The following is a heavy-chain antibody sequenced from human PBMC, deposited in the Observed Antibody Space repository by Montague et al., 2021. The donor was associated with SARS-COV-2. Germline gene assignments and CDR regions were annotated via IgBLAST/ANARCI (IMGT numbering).Heavy chain of an antibody. J-gene: IGHJ4*02. CDR2: ITHGGNT. Sequence: SETLSLTCAVYGGSLSGFYWTWIRQAPGKGLEWVGEITHGGNTSYSPALKSRLTISLDTSQNQFSLKLDSVTAADTATCYCARSHDYRGNDYFDSWGQGALVIVSS. CDR1: GGSLSGFY. CDR3: ARSHDYRGNDYFDS. V-gene: IGHV4-34*01. D-gene: IGHD4-23*01.